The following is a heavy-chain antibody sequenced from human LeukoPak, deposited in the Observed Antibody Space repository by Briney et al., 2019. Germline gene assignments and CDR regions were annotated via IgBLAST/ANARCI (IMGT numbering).Heavy chain of an antibody. D-gene: IGHD3-22*01. CDR2: ISGSGGST. V-gene: IGHV3-23*01. CDR1: GFTFSSYA. Sequence: GGSLRLSCAASGFTFSSYAMSWVRQAPGKGLEWVSAISGSGGSTHYVDSVKGRFTISRDKTKNTLYLQMNSLRAEDTAVYYCAKSSYYDASGYYREYYFDSWGQGTLVTVSS. CDR3: AKSSYYDASGYYREYYFDS. J-gene: IGHJ4*02.